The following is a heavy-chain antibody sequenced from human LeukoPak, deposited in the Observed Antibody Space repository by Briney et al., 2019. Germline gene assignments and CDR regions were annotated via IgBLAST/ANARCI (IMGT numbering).Heavy chain of an antibody. Sequence: GRSLRLSCAASGFTFSSYAMHWVRQAPGKGLEWVAVISYDGSNKYYADSVKGRFTISRDNSKNTLYLQMNSLRAEDTAVYYCARALGDGYHWFDPWGQGTLVTVSP. J-gene: IGHJ5*02. CDR2: ISYDGSNK. D-gene: IGHD5-24*01. V-gene: IGHV3-30*04. CDR3: ARALGDGYHWFDP. CDR1: GFTFSSYA.